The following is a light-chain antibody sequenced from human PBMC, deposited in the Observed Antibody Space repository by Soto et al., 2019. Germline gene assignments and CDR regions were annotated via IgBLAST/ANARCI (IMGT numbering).Light chain of an antibody. CDR1: QSISSW. CDR3: QQYNSEGT. J-gene: IGKJ1*01. Sequence: IQMTQSPSTLSASVGDRVTITCRASQSISSWLAWYQQKPGKAPKLLIYDASSLESGVPSRFSGSGSGTEFTLTISSLQPDDFATYYCQQYNSEGTFGQGTKV. V-gene: IGKV1-5*01. CDR2: DAS.